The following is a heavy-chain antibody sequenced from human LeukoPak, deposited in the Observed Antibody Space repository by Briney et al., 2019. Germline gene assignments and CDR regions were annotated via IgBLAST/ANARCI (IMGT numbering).Heavy chain of an antibody. Sequence: PGGSLRLSCAASGFTFSSYGMSWVRQAPGKGLEWVTFIRYDGGNKYYADSVKGRFTISRANFKNTLYLQMNSLRTEDTAVYYCAKAYWAYPRPFDYWGQGTLVTVSS. CDR3: AKAYWAYPRPFDY. J-gene: IGHJ4*02. CDR1: GFTFSSYG. CDR2: IRYDGGNK. D-gene: IGHD2-8*02. V-gene: IGHV3-30*02.